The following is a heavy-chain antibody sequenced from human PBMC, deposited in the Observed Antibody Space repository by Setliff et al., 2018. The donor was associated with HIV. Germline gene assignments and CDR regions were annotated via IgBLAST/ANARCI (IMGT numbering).Heavy chain of an antibody. D-gene: IGHD1-26*01. CDR3: ARDIRRVVGMGFDP. V-gene: IGHV4-59*11. J-gene: IGHJ5*02. CDR2: IYYSGST. Sequence: SETLSLTCTVSGGSISSHYWSWIRKPPVKGLEWIGYIYYSGSTNYNPTLKSRFTVSVDTYKNQFSLKLSSVTAADTAVSYCARDIRRVVGMGFDPWGQGTLVTVSS. CDR1: GGSISSHY.